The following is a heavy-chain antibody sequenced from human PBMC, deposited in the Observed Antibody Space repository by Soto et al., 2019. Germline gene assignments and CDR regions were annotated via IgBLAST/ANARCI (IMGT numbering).Heavy chain of an antibody. V-gene: IGHV3-21*01. J-gene: IGHJ4*02. CDR2: ISSSSSYI. Sequence: GGSLRLSCAASGFTFSSYSMNWVRQAPGKGLEWVSSISSSSSYIYYADSVKGRFTISRDNAKNSLYLQMNSLRAEDTAVYYCARDFTPGVTQEVGGNFDYWGQGTLVTVSS. CDR1: GFTFSSYS. D-gene: IGHD3-16*01. CDR3: ARDFTPGVTQEVGGNFDY.